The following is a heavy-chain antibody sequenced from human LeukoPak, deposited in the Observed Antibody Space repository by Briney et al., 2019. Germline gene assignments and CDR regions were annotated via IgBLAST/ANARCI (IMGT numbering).Heavy chain of an antibody. CDR2: INSDGSST. J-gene: IGHJ5*02. CDR1: GFTFSSYW. D-gene: IGHD1-26*01. CDR3: ARDPRTWYSGWVVLFAR. Sequence: GGSLRLSCAASGFTFSSYWMHWVRQAPGKGLVWVSRINSDGSSTSYADSVKGRFTISRDNAKNTLYLQTNSLRAEDTAVYYCARDPRTWYSGWVVLFARWGQGTLVTVSS. V-gene: IGHV3-74*01.